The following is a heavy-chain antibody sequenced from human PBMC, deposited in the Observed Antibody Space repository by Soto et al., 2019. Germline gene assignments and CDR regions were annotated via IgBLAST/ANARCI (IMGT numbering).Heavy chain of an antibody. CDR3: ARLDYDFWSGRFGDY. D-gene: IGHD3-3*01. J-gene: IGHJ4*02. CDR1: GGSFSGYY. Sequence: SETLSLTCAVYGGSFSGYYWSWIRQPPGKGLEWIGEINHSGSTNYNPSLKSRVTISVDTSKNQFSLKLSSVTAADTAVYYCARLDYDFWSGRFGDYWGQGTLVTVSS. V-gene: IGHV4-34*01. CDR2: INHSGST.